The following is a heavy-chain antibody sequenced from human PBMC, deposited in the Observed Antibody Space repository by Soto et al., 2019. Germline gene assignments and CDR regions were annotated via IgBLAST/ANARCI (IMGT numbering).Heavy chain of an antibody. CDR2: SSSDGGST. CDR1: GFSFSHYA. Sequence: EERLSESGGGLIQPGGSLRLSCAASGFSFSHYALSWVRQAPGKGLEWVSESSSDGGSTSYPDSVRGRFIISRDRSKETLYLQMNPVRLVDTAVYFCAIERTLSSIPQWYFDLWCRGTLVTGSS. J-gene: IGHJ2*01. V-gene: IGHV3-23*01. D-gene: IGHD2-2*02. CDR3: AIERTLSSIPQWYFDL.